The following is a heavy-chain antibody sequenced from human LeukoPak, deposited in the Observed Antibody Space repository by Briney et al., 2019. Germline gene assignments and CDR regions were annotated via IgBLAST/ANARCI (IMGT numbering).Heavy chain of an antibody. CDR3: AKGPNYFDS. CDR2: MNSDGSAT. Sequence: GGSLRLSCAASGFSFSNYWMHWVRQAPGKGLVWATRMNSDGSATYYADSVQGRFTISRDNAKNTLYLQMNSLRAEDTAMYFCAKGPNYFDSWGQGTLVTVSS. J-gene: IGHJ4*02. V-gene: IGHV3-74*01. CDR1: GFSFSNYW.